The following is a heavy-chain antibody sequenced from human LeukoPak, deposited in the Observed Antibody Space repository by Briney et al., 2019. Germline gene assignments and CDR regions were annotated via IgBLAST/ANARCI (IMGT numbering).Heavy chain of an antibody. CDR1: GGTFSSYA. V-gene: IGHV1-69*13. CDR3: ARSLAYGDYYCDY. J-gene: IGHJ4*02. D-gene: IGHD4-17*01. CDR2: IIPIFGTA. Sequence: ASVKVSCKASGGTFSSYAISWVRQAPGQELEWMGGIIPIFGTANYAQKFQGRVTITADESTSTAYMELSSLRSEDTAVYYCARSLAYGDYYCDYWGQGTRVTVSS.